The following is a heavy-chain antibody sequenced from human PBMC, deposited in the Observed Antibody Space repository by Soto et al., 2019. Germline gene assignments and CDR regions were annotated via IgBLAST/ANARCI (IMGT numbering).Heavy chain of an antibody. CDR3: ASSGWSYHYYYYMDV. Sequence: GGSLRLSCAASGFTFSSYGMHWVRQAPGKGLEWVAVISYDGSNKYYADSVKGRFTISRDNSKNTLYLQMNSLRAEDTAVYYCASSGWSYHYYYYMDVWGKGTTVTVSS. CDR2: ISYDGSNK. V-gene: IGHV3-30*03. CDR1: GFTFSSYG. D-gene: IGHD6-19*01. J-gene: IGHJ6*03.